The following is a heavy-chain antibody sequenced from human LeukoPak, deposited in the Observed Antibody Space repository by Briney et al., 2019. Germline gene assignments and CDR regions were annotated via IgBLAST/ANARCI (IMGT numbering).Heavy chain of an antibody. CDR1: GYTFTGYY. V-gene: IGHV1-2*02. J-gene: IGHJ4*02. CDR2: INPNSGGT. Sequence: ASVKVSCKASGYTFTGYYMHWVRQAPGQGLEWMGWINPNSGGTNYAQKFQGRVTMTTDTSISTAYMELSRLRSDDTAVYYCARVGYCSSTSCYTGDYWGQGTLVTVSS. CDR3: ARVGYCSSTSCYTGDY. D-gene: IGHD2-2*02.